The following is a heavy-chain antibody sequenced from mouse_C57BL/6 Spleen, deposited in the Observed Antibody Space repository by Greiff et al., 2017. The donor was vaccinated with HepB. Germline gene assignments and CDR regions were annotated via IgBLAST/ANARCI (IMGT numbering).Heavy chain of an antibody. D-gene: IGHD1-1*01. CDR1: GFTFSSYG. V-gene: IGHV5-6*01. CDR2: ISSGGSYT. Sequence: EVHLVESGGDLVKPGGSLKLSCAASGFTFSSYGMSWVRQTPDKRLEWVATISSGGSYTYYPDSVKGRFTISRDNAKNTLYLQMSSLKSEDTAMYYCARQGDYGSSYWFAYWGQGTLVTVSA. J-gene: IGHJ3*01. CDR3: ARQGDYGSSYWFAY.